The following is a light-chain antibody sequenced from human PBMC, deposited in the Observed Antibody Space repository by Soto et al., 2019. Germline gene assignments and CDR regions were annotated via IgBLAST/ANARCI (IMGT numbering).Light chain of an antibody. J-gene: IGLJ1*01. CDR3: SSYTSSTDYV. Sequence: QSALTQPASVSGSPGQSITISCTGTTSDFGFYNYVSWYQHHPGKDPKLLIYEVTNRHSGVSNRFSGSKSGNTASLTIYGLQAEDEADYYCSSYTSSTDYVFGTGTKVTVL. CDR2: EVT. CDR1: TSDFGFYNY. V-gene: IGLV2-14*01.